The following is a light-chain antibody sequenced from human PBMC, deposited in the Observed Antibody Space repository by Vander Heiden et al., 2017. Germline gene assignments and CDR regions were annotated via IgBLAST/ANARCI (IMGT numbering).Light chain of an antibody. J-gene: IGLJ2*01. CDR3: NSRASSGTNGI. CDR2: DKN. CDR1: RLRNFY. Sequence: SSELTQDPAVSVALGQTVRITCQGDRLRNFYTSWYQQKPGQAPVLRSCDKNSRPSGIPDRFSGSDSGNTASFTITGAQAEDEADYYCNSRASSGTNGIFGGGTRLTGL. V-gene: IGLV3-19*01.